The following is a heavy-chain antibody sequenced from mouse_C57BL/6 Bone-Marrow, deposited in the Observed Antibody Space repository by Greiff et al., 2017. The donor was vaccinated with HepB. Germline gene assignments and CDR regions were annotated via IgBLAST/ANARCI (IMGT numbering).Heavy chain of an antibody. CDR1: GYTFTSYG. V-gene: IGHV1-81*01. J-gene: IGHJ1*03. D-gene: IGHD1-1*01. CDR3: ADGSSHRYFDV. CDR2: IYPRSGNT. Sequence: VHLVESGAELARPGASVKLSCKASGYTFTSYGISWVKQRTGQGLEWIGEIYPRSGNTYYNEKFKGKATLTADKSSSTAYMELRSLTSEDSAVYFCADGSSHRYFDVWGTGTTVTVSS.